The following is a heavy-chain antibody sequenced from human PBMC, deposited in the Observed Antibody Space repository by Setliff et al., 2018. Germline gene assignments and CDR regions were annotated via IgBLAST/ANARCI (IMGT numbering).Heavy chain of an antibody. CDR1: GYSIITGYY. CDR2: LHRVGTF. CDR3: ARVTGFLYMDV. Sequence: SETLSLTCSVSGYSIITGYYWAWIRRLPGRGLEWIGSLHRVGTFFYNPSLVSRATLSLYTSRNQFSLSLSSVTAADTAVYFCARVTGFLYMDVWGKGTTVTVSS. V-gene: IGHV4-38-2*02. J-gene: IGHJ6*03. D-gene: IGHD3-3*01.